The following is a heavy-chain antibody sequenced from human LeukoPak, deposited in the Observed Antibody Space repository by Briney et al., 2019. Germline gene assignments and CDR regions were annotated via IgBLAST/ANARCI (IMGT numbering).Heavy chain of an antibody. D-gene: IGHD2-2*01. CDR2: IYHSGST. Sequence: PSGTLSLTCAVSGGSISSSNWWSWVRQPPGKGLEWIGEIYHSGSTNYNPSLKSRVTISVDRSKNQFSLKLSSVTAADTAVYYCARGTQEYQLLLFCWGQGTLVTVSS. CDR1: GGSISSSNW. CDR3: ARGTQEYQLLLFC. J-gene: IGHJ4*02. V-gene: IGHV4-4*02.